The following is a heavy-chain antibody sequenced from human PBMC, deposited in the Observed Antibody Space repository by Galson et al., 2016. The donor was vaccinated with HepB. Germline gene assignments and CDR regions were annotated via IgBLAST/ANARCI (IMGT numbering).Heavy chain of an antibody. CDR1: GFTFSIYG. J-gene: IGHJ5*02. Sequence: SLRLSCAASGFTFSIYGMHWVRQAPGEGLEWVAFISYDGSKKYYADSVKGRFTISRDNSKNTLYLQMNSLRAEGTAVFYCAKDNSIAVAVSWFDPWGQGSLVSVSS. CDR2: ISYDGSKK. CDR3: AKDNSIAVAVSWFDP. V-gene: IGHV3-30*18. D-gene: IGHD6-13*01.